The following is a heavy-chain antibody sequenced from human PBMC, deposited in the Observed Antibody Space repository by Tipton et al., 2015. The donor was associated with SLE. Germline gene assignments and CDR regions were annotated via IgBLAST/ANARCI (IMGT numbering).Heavy chain of an antibody. CDR2: MYHGGST. CDR3: AREGGSDAFDI. J-gene: IGHJ3*02. D-gene: IGHD2-15*01. Sequence: LRLSCVVSGYSIRNGYYLGWIRQPPGKGLEWIGNMYHGGSTYYNPSLNSRVTISVDTSKNQFSLKLRSVTAADTAVYYCAREGGSDAFDIWGQGTMVTVSS. V-gene: IGHV4-38-2*02. CDR1: GYSIRNGYY.